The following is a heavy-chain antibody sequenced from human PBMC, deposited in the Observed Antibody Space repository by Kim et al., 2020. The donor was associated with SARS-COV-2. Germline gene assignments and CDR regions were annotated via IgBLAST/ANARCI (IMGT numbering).Heavy chain of an antibody. J-gene: IGHJ4*02. D-gene: IGHD2-15*01. V-gene: IGHV3-48*02. CDR2: ISSSSSTI. CDR1: GFTFSSYS. Sequence: GGSLRLSCAASGFTFSSYSMNWVRQAPGKGLEWVSYISSSSSTIYYADSVKGRFTISRDNAKNSLYLQMNSLRDEDTAVYYCARGYCSGGSCYSNGYWGQGTLVTVSS. CDR3: ARGYCSGGSCYSNGY.